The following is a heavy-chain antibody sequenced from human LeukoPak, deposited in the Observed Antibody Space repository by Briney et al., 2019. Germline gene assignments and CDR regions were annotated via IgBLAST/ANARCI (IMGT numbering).Heavy chain of an antibody. J-gene: IGHJ4*02. CDR3: ASSIVVVPAAISGRVDY. CDR1: GPSISSGGYS. V-gene: IGHV4-30-2*01. D-gene: IGHD2-2*02. Sequence: SQTLSLTCAVSGPSISSGGYSWSWLRQPPGKGLEWIGYIYHSGSTYYNPSLKSRVTISVDRSKNQFSLKLSSVTAADTAVYYCASSIVVVPAAISGRVDYWGQGTLVTVSS. CDR2: IYHSGST.